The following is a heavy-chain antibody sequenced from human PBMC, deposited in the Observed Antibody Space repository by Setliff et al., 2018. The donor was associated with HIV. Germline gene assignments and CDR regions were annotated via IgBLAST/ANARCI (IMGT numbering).Heavy chain of an antibody. D-gene: IGHD6-13*01. CDR3: ARDEGRATGSWWDQSASWYLDY. J-gene: IGHJ4*01. Sequence: SEILSLTCTVSGGSISSYYWSWIRQPAGKRLEFIGRISAAGTINYNPSLRSRVTLSVDTSENQFSLTVNSVTAADTAMYFCARDEGRATGSWWDQSASWYLDYWGHGILVTVSS. V-gene: IGHV4-4*07. CDR1: GGSISSYY. CDR2: ISAAGTI.